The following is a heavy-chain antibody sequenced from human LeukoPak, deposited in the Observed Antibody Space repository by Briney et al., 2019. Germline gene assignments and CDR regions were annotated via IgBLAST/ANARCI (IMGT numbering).Heavy chain of an antibody. Sequence: PGRSLRLSCAASGFTFRSYGMHWVRQAPGKGLEWVAFISYDGRNEYYADSVKGRFSISRDNSKNTLYLQMNSLRAEDTAVYYCARKRSGVDWFFDLWGRGTLVTVSS. V-gene: IGHV3-30*03. D-gene: IGHD3-10*01. CDR2: ISYDGRNE. CDR1: GFTFRSYG. CDR3: ARKRSGVDWFFDL. J-gene: IGHJ2*01.